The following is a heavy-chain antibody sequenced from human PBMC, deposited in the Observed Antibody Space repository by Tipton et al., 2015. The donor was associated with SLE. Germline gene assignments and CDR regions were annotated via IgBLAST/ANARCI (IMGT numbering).Heavy chain of an antibody. CDR2: ISAYNGNT. V-gene: IGHV1-18*01. CDR3: ARDTGVTMVQGVEGY. CDR1: GYTFTSYS. D-gene: IGHD3-10*01. Sequence: QSGAEVKKPGASVKVSCKASGYTFTSYSITWVRQAPGQGLEWMGWISAYNGNTNYAQKLQGRVTMTTDTSTSTAYMELRSLRSDDTAVYYCARDTGVTMVQGVEGYWGQGTLVTVSS. J-gene: IGHJ4*02.